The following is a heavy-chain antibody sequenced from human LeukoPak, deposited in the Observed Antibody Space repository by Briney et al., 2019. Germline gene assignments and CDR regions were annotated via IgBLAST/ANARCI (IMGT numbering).Heavy chain of an antibody. V-gene: IGHV4-59*08. CDR1: GGSIRRYY. J-gene: IGHJ4*02. D-gene: IGHD6-13*01. Sequence: SETLSLTCTVSGGSIRRYYWSWIRQPPGKGLEGIGYIYYSGSTNYNPSLKSRFTISVNTSKNQFSLKLSSVTAADTAVYYCARHCDSSWQTPFDYWGQGTLVTVSS. CDR3: ARHCDSSWQTPFDY. CDR2: IYYSGST.